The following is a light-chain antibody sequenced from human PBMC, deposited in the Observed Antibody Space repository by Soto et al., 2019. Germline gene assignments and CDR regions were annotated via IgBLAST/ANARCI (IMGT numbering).Light chain of an antibody. CDR3: QQYDYWGT. V-gene: IGKV3-20*01. CDR2: GAS. J-gene: IGKJ3*01. Sequence: EIVLTQSPGTLSLSPGERATLSCRASQRVSSSHLAWYQQKPGQAPRLLMYGASSRATGTPDRFSGSGSGTDFTLTISRLEPEDLAVYYCQQYDYWGTFGPGTKVDIK. CDR1: QRVSSSH.